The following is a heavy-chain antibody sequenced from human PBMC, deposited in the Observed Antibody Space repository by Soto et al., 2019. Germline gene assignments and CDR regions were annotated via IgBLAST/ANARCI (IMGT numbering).Heavy chain of an antibody. CDR3: ARDLPIAGGFDY. CDR2: ISDYDGNT. D-gene: IGHD6-13*01. J-gene: IGHJ4*02. CDR1: GYTFTCYG. V-gene: IGHV1-18*01. Sequence: QVQLVQSGAEVKKPGASVKVSCKASGYTFTCYGISWVRQAPGQGLEWMGWISDYDGNTNYAQKLQGRVTMTTDTSTRTAYMELRSMRSDDTAVYYCARDLPIAGGFDYWGQGTLVTVSS.